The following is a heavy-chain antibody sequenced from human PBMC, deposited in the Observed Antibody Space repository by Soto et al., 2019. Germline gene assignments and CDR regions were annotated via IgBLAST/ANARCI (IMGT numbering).Heavy chain of an antibody. J-gene: IGHJ4*02. CDR3: VRSKGGYSYGTPFDY. CDR2: ISWNSGNI. D-gene: IGHD5-18*01. CDR1: GFTFDDYA. V-gene: IGHV3-9*01. Sequence: EVQLEESGGALVQPGRSLRLSCAASGFTFDDYAMYWVRQVLGTGLEWVPSISWNSGNIGYADSVKGRFNTSRDIAENSLNLQMNRLRPEDTDLYYCVRSKGGYSYGTPFDYWGQGTLVTVSS.